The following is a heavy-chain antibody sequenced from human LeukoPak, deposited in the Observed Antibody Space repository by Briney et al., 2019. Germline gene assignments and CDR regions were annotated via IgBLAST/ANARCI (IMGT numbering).Heavy chain of an antibody. J-gene: IGHJ4*02. Sequence: ASVKVSCKASGGTFSSYAISWVRQAPGQGLEWMGRIIPILGIANYAQKFQGRVTITADKSTSTAYMELSSLRSEDTAVYYCARDGXSGXDXXSXIDYWGQGTLVTVS. V-gene: IGHV1-69*04. CDR2: IIPILGIA. D-gene: IGHD5-12*01. CDR1: GGTFSSYA. CDR3: ARDGXSGXDXXSXIDY.